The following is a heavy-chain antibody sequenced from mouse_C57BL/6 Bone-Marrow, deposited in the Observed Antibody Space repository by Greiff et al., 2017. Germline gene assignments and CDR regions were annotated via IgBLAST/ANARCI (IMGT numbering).Heavy chain of an antibody. D-gene: IGHD1-1*01. CDR3: TRWDTTVVATGAY. CDR2: IDPETGGT. V-gene: IGHV1-15*01. CDR1: GYTFTDYE. Sequence: VQLQQSGAELVRPGASVTLSCKASGYTFTDYEMHWVKQTPVHGLEWIGAIDPETGGTAYNQKFKGKAILTADKSSSTAYMGLRSLTSENSAVYYCTRWDTTVVATGAYWGKGTLVTVSA. J-gene: IGHJ3*01.